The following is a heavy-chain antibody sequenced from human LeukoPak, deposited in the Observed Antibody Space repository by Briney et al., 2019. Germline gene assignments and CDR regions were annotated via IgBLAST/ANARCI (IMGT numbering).Heavy chain of an antibody. CDR1: GYTFTSYH. V-gene: IGHV1-2*02. CDR2: INPNSGGT. D-gene: IGHD5-24*01. Sequence: ASVKVSCKASGYTFTSYHIHWVRQAPGQGLEWMGWINPNSGGTNYAQKFQGRVTMTRDTSISTAYMELSRLRSDDTAVYYCARDPDGYNYYFDYWGQGTLVTVSS. J-gene: IGHJ4*02. CDR3: ARDPDGYNYYFDY.